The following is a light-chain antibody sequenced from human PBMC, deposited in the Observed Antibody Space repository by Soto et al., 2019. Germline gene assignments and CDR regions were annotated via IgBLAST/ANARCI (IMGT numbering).Light chain of an antibody. V-gene: IGLV2-8*01. J-gene: IGLJ1*01. CDR1: SSDVGGYNY. Sequence: QSALTQPPSAPGSPGQSVTISCTGTSSDVGGYNYVSWYQQHPGKAPKLMIYEVSKRPSGVPDRFSGSKSGNTASLTVSGLQPEDEADYYCSSYAGSNKTVFGTGTKLTVL. CDR3: SSYAGSNKTV. CDR2: EVS.